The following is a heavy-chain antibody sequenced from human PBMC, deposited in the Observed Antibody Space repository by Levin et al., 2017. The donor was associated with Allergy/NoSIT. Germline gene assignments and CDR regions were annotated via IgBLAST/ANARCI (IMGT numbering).Heavy chain of an antibody. J-gene: IGHJ4*02. Sequence: GGSLRLSCGASGFTFSSYDMHWVRQVRGKGLEWVASIGFGGDTHYADSVKGRLTIFRENGKNSTSLQKVSLRAGDTAAYYCARRAQYYDYCGLYRDFFDAWGQGTPVTVSP. CDR1: GFTFSSYD. V-gene: IGHV3-13*04. D-gene: IGHD3-16*01. CDR2: IGFGGDT. CDR3: ARRAQYYDYCGLYRDFFDA.